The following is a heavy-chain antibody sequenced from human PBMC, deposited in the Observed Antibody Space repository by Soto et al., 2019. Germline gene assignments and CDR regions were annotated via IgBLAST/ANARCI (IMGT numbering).Heavy chain of an antibody. CDR1: GYTFTSSW. J-gene: IGHJ5*02. D-gene: IGHD3-22*01. V-gene: IGHV5-10-1*01. CDR2: IDPSDSYI. CDR3: ARQPYYYDSSAYHYSNWFHP. Sequence: EVQLVQSGAELRKPGESLRISCKGSGYTFTSSWISWVRQVPGEGLEWMGTIDPSDSYINYNASFQGHVTISADKSISTAYLQWSSLRASDTAMYYCARQPYYYDSSAYHYSNWFHPWGQGTLVTVSA.